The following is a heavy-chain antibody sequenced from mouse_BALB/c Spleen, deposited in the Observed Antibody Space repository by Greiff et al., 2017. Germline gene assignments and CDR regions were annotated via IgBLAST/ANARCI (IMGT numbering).Heavy chain of an antibody. CDR3: ARGIPYYYGSSYGY. J-gene: IGHJ2*01. CDR2: ILPGSGST. D-gene: IGHD1-1*01. Sequence: QVQLQQSGAELMKPGASVKISCKATGYTFSSYWIEWVKQRPGHGLEWIGEILPGSGSTNYNEKFKGKATFTADTSSNTAYMQLSSLTSEDSAVYYCARGIPYYYGSSYGYWGQGTTLTVSS. CDR1: GYTFSSYW. V-gene: IGHV1-9*01.